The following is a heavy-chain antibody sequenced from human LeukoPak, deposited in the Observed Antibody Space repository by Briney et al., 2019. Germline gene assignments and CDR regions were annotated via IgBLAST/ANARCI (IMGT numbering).Heavy chain of an antibody. CDR1: GGSISSGGYS. D-gene: IGHD2-15*01. Sequence: SPSETLSLTCTVSGGSISSGGYSWSWIRQHPGKGLEWIGYIYYSGSTYYNPSLKSRVTISVDTSKNQFSLKLSSVTAADTAVYYCARSASSDPVDYWGQGTLVTVSS. CDR3: ARSASSDPVDY. V-gene: IGHV4-31*03. CDR2: IYYSGST. J-gene: IGHJ4*02.